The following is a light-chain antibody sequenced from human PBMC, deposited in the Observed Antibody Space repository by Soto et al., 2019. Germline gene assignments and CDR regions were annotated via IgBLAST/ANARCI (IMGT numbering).Light chain of an antibody. CDR3: TSYTSSSTVV. J-gene: IGLJ2*01. CDR2: DVS. Sequence: QSALTQPASVSGSPGQSITISCTGTSSDVGDYDYDSWYQQHPGKAPKLMIFDVSNRPSGVSNRFSGSKSGNTASLTISGLQTEDEADYYCTSYTSSSTVVFGGGTKLTVL. V-gene: IGLV2-14*03. CDR1: SSDVGDYDY.